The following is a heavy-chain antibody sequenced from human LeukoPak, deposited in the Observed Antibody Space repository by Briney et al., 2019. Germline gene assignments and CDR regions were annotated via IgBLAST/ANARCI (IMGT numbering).Heavy chain of an antibody. CDR2: MNPNSGNT. V-gene: IGHV1-8*01. CDR1: GYTFTSYD. J-gene: IGHJ6*02. Sequence: GASVKVSCKASGYTFTSYDINWVRQATGQGLEWMGWMNPNSGNTGYAQKFQGRVTMTRNTSISTAYMELSSLRSEDTAVYYCARGTITYCSSTSCYTPYYYYYGMDVWGQGTTVTVSS. CDR3: ARGTITYCSSTSCYTPYYYYYGMDV. D-gene: IGHD2-2*02.